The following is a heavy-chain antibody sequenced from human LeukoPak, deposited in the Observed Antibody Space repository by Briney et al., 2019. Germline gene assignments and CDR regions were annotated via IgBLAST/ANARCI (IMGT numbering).Heavy chain of an antibody. D-gene: IGHD3-22*01. CDR1: GYTFTGYY. V-gene: IGHV1-2*02. Sequence: ASVKVSCKASGYTFTGYYMHWVRQAPGQGLEWMGWINPNSGGTNYAQKFQGRVTMTRDTSISTAYMELSRLRSDDTAVYYCARDRYYYDSSGYLRFYDYWGQGTLVTVSS. CDR3: ARDRYYYDSSGYLRFYDY. CDR2: INPNSGGT. J-gene: IGHJ4*02.